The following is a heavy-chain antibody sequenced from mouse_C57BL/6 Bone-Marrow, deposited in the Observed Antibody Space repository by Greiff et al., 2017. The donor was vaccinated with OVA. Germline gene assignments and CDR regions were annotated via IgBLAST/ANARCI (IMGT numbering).Heavy chain of an antibody. D-gene: IGHD2-1*01. CDR3: ARERIYYGNYNYFDY. CDR1: GYTFTSYW. CDR2: IDPSDSYP. J-gene: IGHJ2*01. Sequence: VQLQQPGAELVMPGASVKLSCKASGYTFTSYWMHWVKQRPGQGLEWIGEIDPSDSYPNYNQKFKGKSTLTVDKSSSTAYMQLSSLTSEDSAVYYCARERIYYGNYNYFDYWGQGTTLTVSS. V-gene: IGHV1-69*01.